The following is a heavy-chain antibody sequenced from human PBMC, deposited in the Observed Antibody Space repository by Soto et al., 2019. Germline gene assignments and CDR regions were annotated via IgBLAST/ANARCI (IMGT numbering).Heavy chain of an antibody. V-gene: IGHV1-18*01. CDR2: ISAFNGNT. Sequence: QVQLVQSGAEVKKPGASVKVSCKASGYTFTSYGISWVRQAPGQGLEWMGWISAFNGNTNYAQDLQDRVTMTTDTPTSTAYMELRSLRSDDTAVYYCARDRLWFGESHPRGDWGQGTLVTVSS. CDR1: GYTFTSYG. CDR3: ARDRLWFGESHPRGD. D-gene: IGHD3-10*01. J-gene: IGHJ4*02.